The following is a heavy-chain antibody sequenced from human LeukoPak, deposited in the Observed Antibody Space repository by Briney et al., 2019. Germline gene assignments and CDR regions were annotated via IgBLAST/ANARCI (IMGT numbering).Heavy chain of an antibody. Sequence: GGSLRLSCAASGFTFSSYAMSWVRQAPGKGLEWASAISGSGGSTYYADSVKGRFTISRDNSKNTLYLQMNSLRAEDTAVYYCAKLHDYGDYYFDYWGQGTLVTVSS. CDR2: ISGSGGST. D-gene: IGHD4-17*01. CDR1: GFTFSSYA. V-gene: IGHV3-23*01. CDR3: AKLHDYGDYYFDY. J-gene: IGHJ4*02.